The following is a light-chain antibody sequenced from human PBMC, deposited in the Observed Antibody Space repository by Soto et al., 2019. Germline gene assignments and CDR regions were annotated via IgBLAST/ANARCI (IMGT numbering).Light chain of an antibody. CDR3: AAWDDSLSGWV. J-gene: IGLJ3*02. CDR1: SSNIGSNY. V-gene: IGLV1-47*01. Sequence: QSVLTQPPSASGTPGQRVTISCSGSSSNIGSNYVHWYQHLPGTAPKLLIYRNNQRPSGVPDRFSGSKSGTSASLAISGLRSEDEADYYCAAWDDSLSGWVFGGGTQLTVL. CDR2: RNN.